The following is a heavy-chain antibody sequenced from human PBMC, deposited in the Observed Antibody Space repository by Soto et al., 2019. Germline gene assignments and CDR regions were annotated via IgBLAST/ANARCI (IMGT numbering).Heavy chain of an antibody. Sequence: PSETLSLTCTVSGGSISSGAYYWSWIRQHPGKGLEWIGYIYYSGNTYYNPSLRSRVTISVDTSKNQFSLELSSVTAADAAVYYRARATYNYEGSGYYRFDDWGQGTQVT. J-gene: IGHJ4*02. D-gene: IGHD3-22*01. CDR1: GGSISSGAYY. V-gene: IGHV4-31*03. CDR3: ARATYNYEGSGYYRFDD. CDR2: IYYSGNT.